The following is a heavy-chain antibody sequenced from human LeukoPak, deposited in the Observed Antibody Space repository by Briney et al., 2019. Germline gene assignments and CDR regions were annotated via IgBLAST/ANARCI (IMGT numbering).Heavy chain of an antibody. D-gene: IGHD6-13*01. CDR2: IYYSGST. J-gene: IGHJ4*02. Sequence: SETLPLTCTVSGASFSSSTYYWGWIRQPPGKGLEWIGSIYYSGSTYYNPSLKSRVTMSVDTSKNQFSLKLSSVTAADTAVYYCARHAGGIAAAGTRPFDYWGQGTLVTVSS. CDR3: ARHAGGIAAAGTRPFDY. CDR1: GASFSSSTYY. V-gene: IGHV4-39*01.